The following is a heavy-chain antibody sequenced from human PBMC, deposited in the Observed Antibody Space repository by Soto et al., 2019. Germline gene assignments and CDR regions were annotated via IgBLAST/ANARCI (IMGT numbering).Heavy chain of an antibody. CDR2: VKREIDGGTI. Sequence: EVHLVASGGGLVKPGGSLRLSCPASGLTARDVYLSWVRQPPGKGLEWVGHVKREIDGGTIDYAAPVKGRFTISRDDSENTLYLQMTSLKTEDTAVYYCTVGHYGDWGQGTLVTVSP. V-gene: IGHV3-15*01. D-gene: IGHD3-10*01. CDR1: GLTARDVY. CDR3: TVGHYGD. J-gene: IGHJ4*02.